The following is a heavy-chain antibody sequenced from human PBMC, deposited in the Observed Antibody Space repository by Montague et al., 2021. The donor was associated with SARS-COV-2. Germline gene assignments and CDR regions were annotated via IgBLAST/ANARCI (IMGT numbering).Heavy chain of an antibody. J-gene: IGHJ4*02. V-gene: IGHV2-70*01. CDR3: ARSYGTTVVTRAFDY. CDR1: GFSLSTSGMC. D-gene: IGHD4-23*01. Sequence: PALVKPTQTLTLTRTFSGFSLSTSGMCVSWIRQPPGKALEWLTLIDWDDDKYYSTSLKTRLTISKDTSKNQVVLTMTNMDPVDTATYYCARSYGTTVVTRAFDYWGQGTPVTVSS. CDR2: IDWDDDK.